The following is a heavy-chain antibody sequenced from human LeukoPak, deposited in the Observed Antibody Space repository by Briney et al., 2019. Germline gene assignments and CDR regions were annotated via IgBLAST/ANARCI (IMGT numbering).Heavy chain of an antibody. J-gene: IGHJ4*02. Sequence: GGSLRLSCTASGFSLSGSSIHWVRQASGKGLEWVGRIRNKANSYATEYAASVKGRFTISRDDSKNTAHLQMNSLKSEDTAVYCSASRDYDSNRYYYFDYWGQGSLLTVSS. D-gene: IGHD3-22*01. CDR2: IRNKANSYAT. V-gene: IGHV3-73*01. CDR1: GFSLSGSS. CDR3: ASRDYDSNRYYYFDY.